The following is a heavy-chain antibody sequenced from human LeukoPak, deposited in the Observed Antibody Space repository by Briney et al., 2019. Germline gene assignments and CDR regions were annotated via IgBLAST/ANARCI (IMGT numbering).Heavy chain of an antibody. CDR1: GSAFTSYY. CDR3: ARDNKERQLGGY. V-gene: IGHV1-46*01. Sequence: ASVKLSCNGSGSAFTSYYMYWVRLPPGQGLEWVGLINPSGGVTSYAHKFTGRVTMTRDTSTSTVYMELSSLRSEDTAVYYCARDNKERQLGGYWSQGTLVTVS. D-gene: IGHD6-13*01. CDR2: INPSGGVT. J-gene: IGHJ4*02.